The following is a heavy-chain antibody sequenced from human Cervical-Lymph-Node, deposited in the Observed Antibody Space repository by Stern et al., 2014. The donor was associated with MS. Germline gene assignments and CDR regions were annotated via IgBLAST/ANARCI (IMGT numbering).Heavy chain of an antibody. CDR2: LYYIGTT. Sequence: MQLVESGPGLVQPSETLSLTCTVSGGSISNYYWSWIRQLPGKGLEWIGYLYYIGTTNQNPSLKSRATISVDNPKHSVTPRLSSVSVADTAVYYCARHGDTSFVYWGQGTLVTISS. CDR1: GGSISNYY. V-gene: IGHV4-59*08. D-gene: IGHD2-21*02. J-gene: IGHJ4*02. CDR3: ARHGDTSFVY.